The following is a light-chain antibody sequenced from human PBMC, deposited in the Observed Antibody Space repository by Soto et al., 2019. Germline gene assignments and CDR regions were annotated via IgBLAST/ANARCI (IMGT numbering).Light chain of an antibody. Sequence: EIVMTQSPATLSVSPGERATLSCRASRSVGSNLAWYQQAPGQAPRLLIYGASTRATGIPARFSGSGSGTEFTLTISSLQSEDFALYSCQQFNDWPRTFGQGTKV. V-gene: IGKV3-15*01. CDR2: GAS. CDR1: RSVGSN. J-gene: IGKJ1*01. CDR3: QQFNDWPRT.